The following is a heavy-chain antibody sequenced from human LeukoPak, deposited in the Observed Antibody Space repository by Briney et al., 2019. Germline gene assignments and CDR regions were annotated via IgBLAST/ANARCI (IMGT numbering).Heavy chain of an antibody. J-gene: IGHJ4*02. CDR1: GGTFSSYA. CDR3: IPMVTPPTYDY. Sequence: ASVKVSCKASGGTFSSYAIGWVRQAPGQGLEWMGWMNPNSGNTGYAQKFQGRVTMTRNTSISTAYMELSSLRSEDTAVYYCIPMVTPPTYDYWGQGTLVTVSS. D-gene: IGHD5-18*01. V-gene: IGHV1-8*02. CDR2: MNPNSGNT.